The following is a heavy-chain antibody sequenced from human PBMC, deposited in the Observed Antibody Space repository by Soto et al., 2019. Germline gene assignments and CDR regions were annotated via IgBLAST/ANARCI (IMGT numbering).Heavy chain of an antibody. Sequence: GGSLRLSCAASGFTFSSNGMHWVRQAAGKGLEWVAVIWFDGSNKYYADSVKGRFTISRDNSKNTLYLQMNSLRAEDTAVYYCAREGSCSGGSCFSFIAFDIWGQGTMVTVSS. CDR3: AREGSCSGGSCFSFIAFDI. J-gene: IGHJ3*02. CDR1: GFTFSSNG. D-gene: IGHD2-15*01. CDR2: IWFDGSNK. V-gene: IGHV3-33*01.